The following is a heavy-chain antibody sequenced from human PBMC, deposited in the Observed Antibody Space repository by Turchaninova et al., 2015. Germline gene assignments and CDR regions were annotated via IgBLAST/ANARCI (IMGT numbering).Heavy chain of an antibody. CDR3: ARDRGGDRYFDY. CDR1: GFTFSSSS. J-gene: IGHJ4*02. CDR2: ISSSSTTI. V-gene: IGHV3-48*04. Sequence: EVQLVESGGGLVQPGGCLRFSGAASGFTFSSSSIHGGRQAPGKGLEWISFISSSSTTIHYADSVKGRFTISRDNAKNSLYLQMNSLRADDTAVYYCARDRGGDRYFDYWGQGTLVTVSS. D-gene: IGHD2-21*02.